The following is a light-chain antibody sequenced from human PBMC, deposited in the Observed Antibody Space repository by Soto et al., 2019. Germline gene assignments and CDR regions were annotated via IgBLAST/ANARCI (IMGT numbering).Light chain of an antibody. Sequence: DIPMTQSPSTLSASVGDRVTITCRASQSISSWLAWYQQKPGKAPKLLIYDASSLESGVPSRFSGSESGTEFTLTISSLQPDDFATYYCQQYNSYSTFGQGTKVEIK. V-gene: IGKV1-5*01. CDR3: QQYNSYST. CDR2: DAS. CDR1: QSISSW. J-gene: IGKJ1*01.